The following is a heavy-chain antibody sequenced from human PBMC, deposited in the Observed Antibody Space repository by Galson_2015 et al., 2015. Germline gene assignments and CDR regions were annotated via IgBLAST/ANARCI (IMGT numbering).Heavy chain of an antibody. Sequence: PVKVSCKASGYSFTNYGISWVRQAPGQGLEWMGWISAYNGNTNYAQKFQGRVTMTTDTSTSTAYMELRSLRSDDTAVYYCALGGYDILTERPNWFDPWGQGTLVTVSS. CDR2: ISAYNGNT. CDR3: ALGGYDILTERPNWFDP. D-gene: IGHD3-9*01. CDR1: GYSFTNYG. J-gene: IGHJ5*02. V-gene: IGHV1-18*04.